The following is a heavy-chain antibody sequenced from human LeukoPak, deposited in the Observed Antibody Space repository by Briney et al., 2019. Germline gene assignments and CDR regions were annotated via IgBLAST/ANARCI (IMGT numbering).Heavy chain of an antibody. D-gene: IGHD2-21*02. J-gene: IGHJ4*02. CDR3: ARERVVTAIHYFDY. CDR1: GGSISSSNW. V-gene: IGHV4-4*02. Sequence: PSGTLSLTCAVSGGSISSSNWWSWVRQPPGKGLDWIGEIYHSGSTNYNPSLKSRVTISVDKSKNQFSLKLSSVTAADTAVYYCARERVVTAIHYFDYWGQGTLVTVSS. CDR2: IYHSGST.